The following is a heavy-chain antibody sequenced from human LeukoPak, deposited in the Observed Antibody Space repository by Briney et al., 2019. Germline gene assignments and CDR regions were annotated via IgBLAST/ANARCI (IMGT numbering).Heavy chain of an antibody. CDR1: GFTFSSYG. V-gene: IGHV3-30*02. J-gene: IGHJ4*02. D-gene: IGHD3-9*01. CDR2: IRYDGSNK. Sequence: PGRSLRLSCAASGFTFSSYGMHWVRQAPGKGLEWVAFIRYDGSNKYYADSVKGRFTISRDNSKNTLYLQMNSLRAEDTAVYYCAKGVLRYFDWPLDYWGQGTLVTVSS. CDR3: AKGVLRYFDWPLDY.